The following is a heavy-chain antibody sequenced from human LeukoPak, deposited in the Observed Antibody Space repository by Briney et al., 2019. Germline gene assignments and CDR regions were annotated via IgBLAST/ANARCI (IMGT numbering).Heavy chain of an antibody. D-gene: IGHD6-13*01. Sequence: GGSLRLSCAASGFIFSSYGMHWVRQAPGKGLEWVAFIRYDGSNKYYADSVKGRFTISRDNSKNTLYLQMNSLRAEDTAVYYCAKDPSLYSSSWGPHYFDYWGQGTLVTVSS. CDR3: AKDPSLYSSSWGPHYFDY. CDR2: IRYDGSNK. J-gene: IGHJ4*02. CDR1: GFIFSSYG. V-gene: IGHV3-30*02.